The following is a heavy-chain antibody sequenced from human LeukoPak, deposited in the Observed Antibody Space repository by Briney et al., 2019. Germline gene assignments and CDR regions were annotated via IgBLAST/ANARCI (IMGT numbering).Heavy chain of an antibody. Sequence: PSETLSLTCTVSGGSISSYYWSWIRQPPGKGLEWIGYIYYSGSTNYNPSLKSRVTISVDTSKNQFSLKLSSVTAADTAVYYCARHNVVVVAATTHNWFDPWGQGTLVTVSS. CDR2: IYYSGST. D-gene: IGHD2-15*01. CDR1: GGSISSYY. V-gene: IGHV4-59*08. J-gene: IGHJ5*02. CDR3: ARHNVVVVAATTHNWFDP.